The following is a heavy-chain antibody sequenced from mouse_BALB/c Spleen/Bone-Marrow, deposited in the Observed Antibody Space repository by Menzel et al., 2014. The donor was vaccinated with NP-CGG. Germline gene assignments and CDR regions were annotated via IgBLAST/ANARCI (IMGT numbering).Heavy chain of an antibody. J-gene: IGHJ3*01. CDR2: INPASSTI. Sequence: EVHLVESGGGLVQPGGSLKLSCAASGFDFSRYWMTWVRQAPGKGLEWIGEINPASSTINYTPSLKEKFIISRDNAKNTLYLQMSKVRSEDTALYYCAKNYYYGYVAYWGQGTLVTVSA. CDR3: AKNYYYGYVAY. CDR1: GFDFSRYW. D-gene: IGHD1-2*01. V-gene: IGHV4-1*02.